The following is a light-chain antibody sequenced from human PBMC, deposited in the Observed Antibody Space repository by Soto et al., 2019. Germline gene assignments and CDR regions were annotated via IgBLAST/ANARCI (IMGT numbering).Light chain of an antibody. Sequence: QSALTQPPSASGSPGRSVAISCTGTSSDVGGYNYVSWYQQHPGKAPKLMIYEVNKRPSGVPDRFSGSKSGSTASLTVSGLQAEDEADYYCSSYAGSSNVFGTGTKVTVL. J-gene: IGLJ1*01. CDR1: SSDVGGYNY. CDR2: EVN. CDR3: SSYAGSSNV. V-gene: IGLV2-8*01.